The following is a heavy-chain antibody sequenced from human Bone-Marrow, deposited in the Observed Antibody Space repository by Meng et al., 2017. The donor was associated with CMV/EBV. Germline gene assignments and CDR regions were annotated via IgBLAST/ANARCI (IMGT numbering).Heavy chain of an antibody. D-gene: IGHD3-3*01. Sequence: GGSLRLSCVVSGFDISRTYMSWVRQAPGKGLEWVSVIYSGGGTYYADSLKGRFFISRDNSKNTVFLQMNSLRAEDTAIYYCARARAGSWSGYYMYGMDVWGQGTMVTVSS. V-gene: IGHV3-53*01. CDR1: GFDISRTY. J-gene: IGHJ6*02. CDR3: ARARAGSWSGYYMYGMDV. CDR2: IYSGGGT.